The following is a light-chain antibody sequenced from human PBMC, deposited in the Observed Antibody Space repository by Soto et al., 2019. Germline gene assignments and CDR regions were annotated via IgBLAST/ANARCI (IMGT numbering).Light chain of an antibody. CDR3: QQYNNWS. J-gene: IGKJ5*01. V-gene: IGKV3-15*01. CDR1: QSVGSN. Sequence: EMVMTQSPATLSVSPGERATLSCRASQSVGSNLAWYQQKPGQAPRLLIYAASTRATGIPARFSGSGSGTEFTLTINSLQSEDFAVYYCQQYNNWSFGQGTRLEIK. CDR2: AAS.